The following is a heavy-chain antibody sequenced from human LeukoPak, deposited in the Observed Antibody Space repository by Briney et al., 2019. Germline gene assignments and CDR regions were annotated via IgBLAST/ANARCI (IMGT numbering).Heavy chain of an antibody. V-gene: IGHV3-21*01. CDR2: ISSSGSYI. J-gene: IGHJ4*02. CDR3: ARGGQGELLDY. CDR1: GFTFSSYS. Sequence: GGSLRLSCAASGFTFSSYSMNWVRQAPGKGLEWVSSISSSGSYIYYADSVKGRFTISRDNAKNSLYLQMNSLRAEDTAVYYCARGGQGELLDYWGQGTLVTVSS. D-gene: IGHD1-26*01.